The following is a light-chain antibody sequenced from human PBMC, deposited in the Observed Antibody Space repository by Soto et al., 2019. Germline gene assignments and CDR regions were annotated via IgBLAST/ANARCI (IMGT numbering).Light chain of an antibody. CDR2: EVR. Sequence: QSVLTQPASVSGSAGQSITISCSGTMRDVGAYNLVSWYQQHPGTAPKLIIYEVRNRPSGISSRFSGSRSGNTASLTISGLQSEDDGDYYCRAYTARSTLVFGGGTKVTVL. CDR3: RAYTARSTLV. V-gene: IGLV2-14*01. J-gene: IGLJ3*02. CDR1: MRDVGAYNL.